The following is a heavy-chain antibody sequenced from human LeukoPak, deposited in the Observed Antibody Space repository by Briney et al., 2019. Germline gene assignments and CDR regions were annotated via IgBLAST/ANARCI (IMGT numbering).Heavy chain of an antibody. J-gene: IGHJ4*02. CDR3: ARQSSSWFQNTPYYFDY. V-gene: IGHV5-51*01. D-gene: IGHD6-13*01. Sequence: GESLKISCKGSGYSLTSYWIGWVRQMPGKGLEWMGIIYPGDSDTRYSPSFQGQVTISADKSISTAYLQWSSLKASDTAMYYCARQSSSWFQNTPYYFDYWGQGTLVTVSS. CDR1: GYSLTSYW. CDR2: IYPGDSDT.